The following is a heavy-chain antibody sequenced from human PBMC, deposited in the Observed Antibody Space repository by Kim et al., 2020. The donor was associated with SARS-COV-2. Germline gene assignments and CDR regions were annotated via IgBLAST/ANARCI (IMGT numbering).Heavy chain of an antibody. CDR2: ISFDGTTK. V-gene: IGHV3-30*18. D-gene: IGHD5-18*01. J-gene: IGHJ6*02. CDR3: AKEAYNYDLGVGYYFYYGMGV. CDR1: GFTFSKHG. Sequence: GGSLRLSCAASGFTFSKHGMHWVRQAPGKGPEWLALISFDGTTKYYADSVKGRFTLSRDDSSSTLYLQMSGLRADDTAVYYCAKEAYNYDLGVGYYFYYGMGVWGQGPTVTVSS.